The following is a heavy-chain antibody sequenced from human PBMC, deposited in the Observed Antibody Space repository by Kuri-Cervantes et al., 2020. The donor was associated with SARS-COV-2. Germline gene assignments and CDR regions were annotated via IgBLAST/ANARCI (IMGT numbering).Heavy chain of an antibody. D-gene: IGHD4-17*01. J-gene: IGHJ6*03. CDR1: GFTFADYG. V-gene: IGHV3-20*01. CDR2: INWNGGSI. CDR3: ARVSTVTNGPGTRNYYYYYMDV. Sequence: GESLKISCAASGFTFADYGMSWVRQAPGKGLEWVSAINWNGGSIGYADSVKGRFTISRDNAKNSLYLQMNSLRAEDTALYHCARVSTVTNGPGTRNYYYYYMDVWGKGTTVTVSS.